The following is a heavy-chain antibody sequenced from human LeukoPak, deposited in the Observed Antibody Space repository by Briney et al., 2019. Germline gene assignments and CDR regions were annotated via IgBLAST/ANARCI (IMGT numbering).Heavy chain of an antibody. Sequence: GGSLRLSCAVSGFTFSSYAMHWVRQAPGKGLEWVAVISYDGSNKYYADSVKGRFTISRDNSKNTLYLQMNSLRAEDTAVYYCARDFDQGGAAYYFNYWGQGTLVTVSS. V-gene: IGHV3-30-3*01. D-gene: IGHD3-9*01. CDR1: GFTFSSYA. CDR2: ISYDGSNK. J-gene: IGHJ4*02. CDR3: ARDFDQGGAAYYFNY.